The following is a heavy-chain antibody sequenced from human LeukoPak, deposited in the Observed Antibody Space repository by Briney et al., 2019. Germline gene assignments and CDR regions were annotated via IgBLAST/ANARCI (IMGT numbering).Heavy chain of an antibody. CDR2: IKQDGTEK. J-gene: IGHJ3*01. CDR3: ARDRYCGGDCQSDAFDV. Sequence: GGSLRLSCAASGFTFSTYWMSWVRQAPGKGLEWVANIKQDGTEKYYVDSVKGRFTSSRDNAKNSLYLQMNSLRAEDTVVYYCARDRYCGGDCQSDAFDVWGQGTMVTVSS. CDR1: GFTFSTYW. D-gene: IGHD2-21*02. V-gene: IGHV3-7*01.